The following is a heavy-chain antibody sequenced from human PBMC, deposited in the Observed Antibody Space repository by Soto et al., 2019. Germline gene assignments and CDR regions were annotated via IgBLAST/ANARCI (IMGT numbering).Heavy chain of an antibody. CDR1: GFSLSNARMG. CDR2: IFSNDEK. J-gene: IGHJ5*02. Sequence: QVTLKESGPVLVKPTETLTLTCTVSGFSLSNARMGVSWIRQPPGKALEWLAHIFSNDEKSHSTSLKSRLTISKDTSKSQVVLTMTNMDPVDTATYYCARILGSSWYIGWFDPWGQGTLVTVSS. D-gene: IGHD6-13*01. V-gene: IGHV2-26*01. CDR3: ARILGSSWYIGWFDP.